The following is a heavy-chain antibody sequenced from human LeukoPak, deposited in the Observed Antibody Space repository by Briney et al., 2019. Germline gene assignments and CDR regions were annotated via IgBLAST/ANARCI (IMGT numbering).Heavy chain of an antibody. Sequence: ASETLSLTCTVSGGSISSHYWSWIRQPPGKGLEWIGYIYYSGSTNYNPSLKSRVTISVDTSKNQFSLKLSSVTAADTAVYYCARDKGIAVADKSRETFSYYYYYMDVWGKGTTVTVSS. CDR1: GGSISSHY. V-gene: IGHV4-59*11. CDR2: IYYSGST. D-gene: IGHD6-19*01. J-gene: IGHJ6*03. CDR3: ARDKGIAVADKSRETFSYYYYYMDV.